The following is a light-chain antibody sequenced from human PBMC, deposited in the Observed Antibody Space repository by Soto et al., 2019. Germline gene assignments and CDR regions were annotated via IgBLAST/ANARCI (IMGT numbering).Light chain of an antibody. CDR3: IQRREFTIT. Sequence: DIVMTETPLSRPVTPGEPASISCRSSHSPFDSADGNTYLDWYXQKTGQXXQXLIYTLSSRASGVTDRFSAIVLRTASKLKVGGVDVEDGRVDDGIQRREFTITLYPGTRLEI. CDR1: HSPFDSADGNTY. V-gene: IGKV2-40*01. J-gene: IGKJ5*01. CDR2: TLS.